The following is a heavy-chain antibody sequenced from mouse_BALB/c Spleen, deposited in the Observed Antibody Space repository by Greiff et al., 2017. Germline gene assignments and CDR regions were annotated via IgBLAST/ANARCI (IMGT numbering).Heavy chain of an antibody. CDR3: ASRSTMITTGFAY. CDR2: ISYSGST. D-gene: IGHD2-4*01. V-gene: IGHV3-8*02. CDR1: GDSITSGY. Sequence: VQLKQSGPSLVKPSQTLSLTCSVTGDSITSGYWNWIRKFPGNKLEYMGYISYSGSTYYNPSLKSRISITRDTSKNQYYLQLNSVTTEDTATYYCASRSTMITTGFAYWGQGTLVTVSA. J-gene: IGHJ3*01.